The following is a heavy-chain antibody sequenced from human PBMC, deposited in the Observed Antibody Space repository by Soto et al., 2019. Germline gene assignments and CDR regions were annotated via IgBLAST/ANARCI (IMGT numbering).Heavy chain of an antibody. CDR1: GGTFSSYA. V-gene: IGHV1-69*13. CDR3: AGVIVLVPAAVYYYGMDV. Sequence: SVKVSCKASGGTFSSYAISWVRQAPGQGLEWMGGIIPIFGTANYAQKFQGRVTITADESTSTAYMELSSLRSEDTAVYYCAGVIVLVPAAVYYYGMDVWGQGTTVTVSS. CDR2: IIPIFGTA. J-gene: IGHJ6*02. D-gene: IGHD2-2*01.